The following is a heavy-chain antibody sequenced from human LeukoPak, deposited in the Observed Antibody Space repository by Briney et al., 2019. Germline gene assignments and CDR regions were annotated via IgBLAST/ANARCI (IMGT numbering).Heavy chain of an antibody. CDR1: GGSFSGYY. J-gene: IGHJ4*02. V-gene: IGHV4-34*01. CDR3: ARGLRPHSSSWYVEYY. Sequence: SETLSLTCAVYGGSFSGYYWSWIRQPPGKGLEWIGEINHSGSTNYNPSLKSRVTMSVDTSKNQFSLKLSSVTAADTAVYYCARGLRPHSSSWYVEYYWGQGTLVTVSS. D-gene: IGHD6-13*01. CDR2: INHSGST.